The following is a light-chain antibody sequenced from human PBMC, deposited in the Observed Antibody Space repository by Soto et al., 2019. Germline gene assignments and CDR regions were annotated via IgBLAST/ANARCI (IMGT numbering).Light chain of an antibody. V-gene: IGKV3-11*01. Sequence: IVLTQSPATLSLSPGERATLSCRASQSVSSYLAWYQQKPGQAPRLLIYDASNRATGIPARFSGSGSGTDFTLTISSLEPEDFAVYYCQQRSNWPPRWTFGQGTKVDIK. CDR1: QSVSSY. J-gene: IGKJ1*01. CDR2: DAS. CDR3: QQRSNWPPRWT.